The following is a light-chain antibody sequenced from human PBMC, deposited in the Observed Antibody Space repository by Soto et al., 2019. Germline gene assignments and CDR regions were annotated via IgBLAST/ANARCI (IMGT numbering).Light chain of an antibody. J-gene: IGKJ1*01. V-gene: IGKV1-5*01. CDR3: QQYNSYSWT. CDR2: DAS. CDR1: QSISSW. Sequence: DIQMTQSPSTLSASVGDRVTITCRASQSISSWLAWFQQKPGKAPNLLIYDASTLKSGVPSRFSGSGSGTEFTLTINSLQPDDFANYYCQQYNSYSWTFGQGTKVEI.